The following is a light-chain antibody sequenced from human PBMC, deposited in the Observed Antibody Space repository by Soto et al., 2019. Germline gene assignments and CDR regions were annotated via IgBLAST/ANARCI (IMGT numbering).Light chain of an antibody. CDR1: QSVSSY. CDR2: DAS. CDR3: QQRSNWPPGSWT. J-gene: IGKJ1*01. Sequence: EIVLTQSPATLSLSPGERATLSCRPSQSVSSYLAWYQQKPGQAPRLLIYDASNRATGIPARFSGSGSGTDFTLTISSLEPEDFAVYYCQQRSNWPPGSWTFGQGTKVDIK. V-gene: IGKV3-11*01.